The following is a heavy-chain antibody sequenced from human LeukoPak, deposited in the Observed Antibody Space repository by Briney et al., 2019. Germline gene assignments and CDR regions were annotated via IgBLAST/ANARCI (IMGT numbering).Heavy chain of an antibody. CDR1: GGSISSYY. V-gene: IGHV4-34*01. Sequence: SETLSLTCTVSGGSISSYYWSWIRQPPGKGLEWIGEINHSGSTNYNPSLKSRVTISVDTSKNQFSLKLSSVTAADTAVYYCARGRVGALVNWGQGTLVTVSS. J-gene: IGHJ4*02. CDR3: ARGRVGALVN. CDR2: INHSGST. D-gene: IGHD1-26*01.